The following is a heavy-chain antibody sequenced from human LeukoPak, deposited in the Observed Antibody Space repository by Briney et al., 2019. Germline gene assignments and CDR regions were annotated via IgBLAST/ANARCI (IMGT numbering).Heavy chain of an antibody. CDR3: AREVTVIAADYYFDY. D-gene: IGHD6-13*01. CDR1: GGSISSYY. Sequence: SETLSLTCTVSGGSISSYYWSWIRQPPGKGLEWIGYIYYSGSTNYNPSLKSRVTISVDTSKNQFSLKLSSVTAADTAVYYCAREVTVIAADYYFDYWGQGTLVTVSS. J-gene: IGHJ4*02. V-gene: IGHV4-59*12. CDR2: IYYSGST.